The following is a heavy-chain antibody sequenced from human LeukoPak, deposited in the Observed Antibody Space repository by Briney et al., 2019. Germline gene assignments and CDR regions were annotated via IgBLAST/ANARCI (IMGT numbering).Heavy chain of an antibody. Sequence: GSLRLSCAASGFTFSSYAMSWVRQAPGKGLEWIGYIYYSGSTNYNPSLKSRVTISVDTSKNQFSLKLSSVTAADTAVYYCARGLQGGGNSIDYWGQGTLVTVSS. CDR2: IYYSGST. D-gene: IGHD4-23*01. CDR3: ARGLQGGGNSIDY. CDR1: GFTFSSYA. J-gene: IGHJ4*02. V-gene: IGHV4-59*01.